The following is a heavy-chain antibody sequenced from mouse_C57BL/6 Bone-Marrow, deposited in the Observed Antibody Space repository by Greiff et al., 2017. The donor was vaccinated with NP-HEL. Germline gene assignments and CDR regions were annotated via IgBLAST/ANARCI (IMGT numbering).Heavy chain of an antibody. D-gene: IGHD1-1*01. CDR1: GFSFSSYA. V-gene: IGHV5-4*01. J-gene: IGHJ2*01. CDR2: ISDGGSYT. Sequence: EVQLVESGGGLVKPGGSLKLSCAASGFSFSSYAMSWVRQTPEKRLEWVATISDGGSYTYYQDNVKGRFTISRDNAKNNLYLQMSHLKSKDTSMYYCARDLITTVPYYFDYWGQGTTLTVSS. CDR3: ARDLITTVPYYFDY.